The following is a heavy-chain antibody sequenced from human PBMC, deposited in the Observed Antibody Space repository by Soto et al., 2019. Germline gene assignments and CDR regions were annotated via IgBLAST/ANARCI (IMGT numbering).Heavy chain of an antibody. CDR3: VRFSSGAYYYYGMDV. CDR2: INHSGST. J-gene: IGHJ6*02. V-gene: IGHV4-34*01. D-gene: IGHD3-10*01. CDR1: GGSFSGYY. Sequence: QVQLQQWGAGLLKPSETLSLTCAVYGGSFSGYYWSWIRQPPGKGLEWIGEINHSGSTNYNPSLKSGVTISVDTSKNQFSLKLSSVTAADTAVYSCVRFSSGAYYYYGMDVWGQGTTVTVSS.